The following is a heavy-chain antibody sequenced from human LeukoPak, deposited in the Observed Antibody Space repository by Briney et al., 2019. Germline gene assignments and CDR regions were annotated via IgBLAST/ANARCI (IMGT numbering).Heavy chain of an antibody. CDR1: GFTFSSYW. Sequence: GGSLRLSCAASGFTFSSYWMHWVRQAPGKGLVWVSRINSDGSSTSYADSVKGRFTISRDNSKNTLYLQMNSLRAEDTAVYYCARSVSGSYYIGPFDYWGQGTLVTVSS. J-gene: IGHJ4*02. V-gene: IGHV3-74*01. CDR3: ARSVSGSYYIGPFDY. CDR2: INSDGSST. D-gene: IGHD3-10*01.